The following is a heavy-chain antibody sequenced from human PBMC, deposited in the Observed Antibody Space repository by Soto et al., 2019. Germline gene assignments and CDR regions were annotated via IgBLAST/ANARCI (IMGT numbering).Heavy chain of an antibody. CDR2: IYYSGST. CDR3: ASTSRYGGHRDVLDF. D-gene: IGHD5-12*01. J-gene: IGHJ4*01. Sequence: SETLSLTCTVSGGSIGSYYWSWIRQPPGKGLEWIGYIYYSGSTNYNPSLKSRVTISVDTSKNQFSLKLSSVTAADTAVFYCASTSRYGGHRDVLDFWGQGTLVTVSS. CDR1: GGSIGSYY. V-gene: IGHV4-59*12.